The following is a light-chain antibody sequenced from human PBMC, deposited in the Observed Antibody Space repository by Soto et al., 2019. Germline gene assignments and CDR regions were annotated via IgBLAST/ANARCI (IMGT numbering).Light chain of an antibody. Sequence: EIVLTQSPATLSLSPGERATLSCRASQSVSSYLAWYQQKPGQAPRLLIYDASNRATGIPARFSGSGSGTDFTLTISSLEPEDFVVYYCQQRSNWAGLTFGGGTKVEIK. J-gene: IGKJ4*01. V-gene: IGKV3-11*01. CDR2: DAS. CDR1: QSVSSY. CDR3: QQRSNWAGLT.